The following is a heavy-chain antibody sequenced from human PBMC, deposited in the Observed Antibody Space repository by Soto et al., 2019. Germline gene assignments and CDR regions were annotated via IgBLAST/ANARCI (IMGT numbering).Heavy chain of an antibody. D-gene: IGHD3-3*01. CDR3: ARGQLRFLEWLSNWFDP. J-gene: IGHJ5*02. CDR2: INRSGST. V-gene: IGHV4-34*01. CDR1: GGSFRGYY. Sequence: PSETLSLTCAVYGGSFRGYYCSWIRQPPGKGLEWIGEINRSGSTNYNPSLKSRVTISVDTSKNQFSLKLSSVTAADTAVYYCARGQLRFLEWLSNWFDPWGQGTLVTVSS.